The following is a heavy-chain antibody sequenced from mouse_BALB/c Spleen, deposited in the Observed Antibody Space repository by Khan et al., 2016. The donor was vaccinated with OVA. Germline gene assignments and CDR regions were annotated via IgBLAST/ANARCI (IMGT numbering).Heavy chain of an antibody. CDR1: GYTFSSYW. J-gene: IGHJ3*01. CDR3: ARGGYGGFAY. D-gene: IGHD2-2*01. CDR2: IFPGSVST. Sequence: QAQLQQSGGDLMKPGASVKISCKATGYTFSSYWIEWVKQRPGHGLEWIGQIFPGSVSTTYNEKFKGKATFTADTSSNTAYMQLSSLTSEDSAVDYCARGGYGGFAYWGQGTLVTVSA. V-gene: IGHV1-9*01.